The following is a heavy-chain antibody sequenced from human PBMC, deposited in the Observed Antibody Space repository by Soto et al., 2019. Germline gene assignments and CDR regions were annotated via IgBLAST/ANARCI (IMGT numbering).Heavy chain of an antibody. CDR1: GGSISSGGYY. J-gene: IGHJ4*02. V-gene: IGHV4-31*03. CDR3: ATYGDNSFDN. D-gene: IGHD2-8*01. CDR2: IYYSGAT. Sequence: SETLSLTCTVSGGSISSGGYYWILIRQHPGKGLEWIGYIYYSGATYCNPTLKSRLTISVDTSKNQFSLKLSSVTAADTAVYYCATYGDNSFDNWGQGTLVTVSS.